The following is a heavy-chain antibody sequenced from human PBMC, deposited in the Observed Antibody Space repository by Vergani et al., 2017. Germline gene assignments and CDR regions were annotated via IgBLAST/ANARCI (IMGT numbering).Heavy chain of an antibody. CDR3: ARGDYGILTGYRY. D-gene: IGHD3-9*01. J-gene: IGHJ4*02. Sequence: QVQAVQSRAEVKKSGASVKVFCKTSGYTLSNYYMHWVRQAPGQGLEWMGIINPSGGHTNYAQKFQGRVTMTRDTSTSTVYMELSSLRSEDTAIYYCARGDYGILTGYRYWGQGTLVTVSA. CDR1: GYTLSNYY. CDR2: INPSGGHT. V-gene: IGHV1-46*03.